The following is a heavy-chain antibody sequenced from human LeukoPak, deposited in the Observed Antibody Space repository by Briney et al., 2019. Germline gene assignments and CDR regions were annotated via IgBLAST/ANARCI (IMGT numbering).Heavy chain of an antibody. CDR3: ARPRTYFPFDY. V-gene: IGHV5-51*01. CDR1: GYSFTRYW. Sequence: PGESLKISCKTSGYSFTRYWIAWVRQTPGKGLEWMGIVYPDDSDTRYSPAFQGQVTISADKSITTAYLHWSSLKASDTAVYYCARPRTYFPFDYWGQGTLVTVSS. D-gene: IGHD2/OR15-2a*01. J-gene: IGHJ4*02. CDR2: VYPDDSDT.